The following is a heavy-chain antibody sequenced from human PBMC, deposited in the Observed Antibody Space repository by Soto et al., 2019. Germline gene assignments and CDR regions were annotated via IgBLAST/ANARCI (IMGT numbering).Heavy chain of an antibody. CDR3: ARDNWFGEADH. D-gene: IGHD3-10*01. J-gene: IGHJ4*03. CDR2: ISGYNGNT. V-gene: IGHV1-18*01. CDR1: GYSFTSYG. Sequence: QVQLVQSGAEVKKPGASVKVSCKASGYSFTSYGISWVRQAPGQGLEWMGWISGYNGNTNYAQKLQGRVNITTDTTTSTDSTAMRSLRSDDRAVYDCARDNWFGEADHWGQGTKVTVSS.